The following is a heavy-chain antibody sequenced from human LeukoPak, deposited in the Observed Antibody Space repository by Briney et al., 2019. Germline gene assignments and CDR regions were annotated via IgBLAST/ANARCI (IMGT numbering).Heavy chain of an antibody. V-gene: IGHV3-23*01. Sequence: QPGGSLRLSCAASGFTSSNYAMSWVRQAPGKGLEWVSAVSGRDDSTYYADSVKGRFTISRDNSKNTLYLQMNSLRAEDTAVYYCAKWGDYDILTGYYDSDYWGQGTLVTVSS. J-gene: IGHJ4*02. CDR1: GFTSSNYA. CDR2: VSGRDDST. CDR3: AKWGDYDILTGYYDSDY. D-gene: IGHD3-9*01.